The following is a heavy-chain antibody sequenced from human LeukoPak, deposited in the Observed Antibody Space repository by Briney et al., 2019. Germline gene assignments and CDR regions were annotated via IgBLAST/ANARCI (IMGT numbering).Heavy chain of an antibody. J-gene: IGHJ1*01. CDR3: AGYCGGDCYSSYFQH. V-gene: IGHV4-34*01. CDR2: INHSGST. CDR1: GGSFSDYY. Sequence: PSETLSLTCAVYGGSFSDYYWSWIRQPPGKGLEWIGEINHSGSTNYNPSLKSRVTISVDASKNQFSLKLSSVTAADTAVYYCAGYCGGDCYSSYFQHWGQGTLVTVSS. D-gene: IGHD2-21*02.